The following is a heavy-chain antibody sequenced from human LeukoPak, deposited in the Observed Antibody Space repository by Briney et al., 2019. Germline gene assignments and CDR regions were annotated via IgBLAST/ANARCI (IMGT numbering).Heavy chain of an antibody. CDR2: ISSSSSYI. J-gene: IGHJ6*03. V-gene: IGHV3-21*01. D-gene: IGHD1-26*01. CDR3: ARAYSETYGLGYYYMDV. CDR1: GFTFSSYS. Sequence: GGSLRLSCAASGFTFSSYSMNWVRQAPGKGLEWVSSISSSSSYIYYADSVKGRFTISRDNAKNSLYLQMNSLRAEDTAVYYCARAYSETYGLGYYYMDVWGNGTTVTISS.